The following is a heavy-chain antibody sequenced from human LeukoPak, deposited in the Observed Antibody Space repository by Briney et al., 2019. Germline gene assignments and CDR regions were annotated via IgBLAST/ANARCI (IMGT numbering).Heavy chain of an antibody. D-gene: IGHD3-10*01. V-gene: IGHV1-2*02. CDR1: GYTFSGYY. Sequence: ASVKVSCKASGYTFSGYYMHWVRQAPGQGLEWMGWIDPDSGGTKYAQKFQGRVTMTRDTSISTVYMELSRLRSDDRAVYHCARGVVRGDYYYYIDVWGKGSTVTISS. J-gene: IGHJ6*03. CDR3: ARGVVRGDYYYYIDV. CDR2: IDPDSGGT.